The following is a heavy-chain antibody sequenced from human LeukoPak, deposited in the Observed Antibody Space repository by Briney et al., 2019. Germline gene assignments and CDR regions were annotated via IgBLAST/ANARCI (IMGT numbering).Heavy chain of an antibody. D-gene: IGHD6-13*01. CDR3: AREALYSSSWHDAFDI. J-gene: IGHJ3*02. CDR1: GGSISSYS. CDR2: IYYSGST. V-gene: IGHV4-59*12. Sequence: SETLSLTCTVSGGSISSYSWSWIRQPPGKGLEWIGYIYYSGSTYYNPSLKSRVTISVDTSKNQFSLKLSSVTAADTAVYYCAREALYSSSWHDAFDIWGQGTMVTVSS.